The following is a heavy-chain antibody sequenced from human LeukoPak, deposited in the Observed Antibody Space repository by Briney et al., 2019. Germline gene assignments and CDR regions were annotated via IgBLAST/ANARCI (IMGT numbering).Heavy chain of an antibody. Sequence: PGGSLRLSCAASGFTFSTYAMSWVRQAPGRGLEWVSAISGSGATTYYADSVKGRFTISRDNSKNTLYLQMSSLRAEDTAVYYCAKVWVRGIINYWGQGTLVTVSS. CDR2: ISGSGATT. J-gene: IGHJ4*02. CDR1: GFTFSTYA. D-gene: IGHD3-10*01. V-gene: IGHV3-23*01. CDR3: AKVWVRGIINY.